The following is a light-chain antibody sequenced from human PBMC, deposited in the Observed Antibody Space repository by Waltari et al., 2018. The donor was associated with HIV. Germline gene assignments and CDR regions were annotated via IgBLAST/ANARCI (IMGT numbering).Light chain of an antibody. CDR2: EVA. V-gene: IGKV3-15*01. CDR1: QSIRAK. Sequence: EIVMTQSPPTLSVSPGQRVTLSCRASQSIRAKVAWYQQRPGQAPRLLIYEVATRTTGSPARFSGSVSGTEFTLTISSLQSEDFATYFCQQYDSGPRGITFGQGTMLEIK. CDR3: QQYDSGPRGIT. J-gene: IGKJ2*01.